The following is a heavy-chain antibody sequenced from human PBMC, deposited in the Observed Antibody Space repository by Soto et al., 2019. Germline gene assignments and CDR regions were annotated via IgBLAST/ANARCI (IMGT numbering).Heavy chain of an antibody. Sequence: ASVKVSCKASGYTFTGYYMHWVRQAPGQGIEWMGLINPNSGGTNYAQKFQGRVTMTRYTSLSTAYMELSRLRSDDTGVYYCARDSKAYYDILTEGSWFDPWGQGTLVTVSS. V-gene: IGHV1-2*02. J-gene: IGHJ5*02. CDR2: INPNSGGT. D-gene: IGHD3-9*01. CDR3: ARDSKAYYDILTEGSWFDP. CDR1: GYTFTGYY.